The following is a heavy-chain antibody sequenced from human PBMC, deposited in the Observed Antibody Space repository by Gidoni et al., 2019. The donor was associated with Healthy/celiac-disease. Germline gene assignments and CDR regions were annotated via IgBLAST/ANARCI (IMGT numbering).Heavy chain of an antibody. CDR3: ARGRVVATSSSGYYTTPHRYDY. D-gene: IGHD3-22*01. V-gene: IGHV4-34*01. CDR2: INHSGST. CDR1: GGYFSGYY. Sequence: QVQLQQWGAGLLKPSETLSLTCAVYGGYFSGYYWSWIRQPPGKGLEWIGEINHSGSTNYNPSLKSRVTISVDTSKNQFSLKLSSVTAADTAVYYCARGRVVATSSSGYYTTPHRYDYWGQGTLVTVSS. J-gene: IGHJ4*02.